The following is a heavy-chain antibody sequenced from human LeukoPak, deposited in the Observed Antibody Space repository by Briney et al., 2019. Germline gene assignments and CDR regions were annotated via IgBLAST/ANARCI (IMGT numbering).Heavy chain of an antibody. CDR2: ISAYNGNT. D-gene: IGHD6-13*01. J-gene: IGHJ3*02. CDR1: GYTFTSYG. Sequence: ASVKASCKASGYTFTSYGISWVRQAPGQGLEWMGWISAYNGNTNYAQKLQGRVTMTTDTSTSTAYMELRSLRSDDTAVYYCARDNPYSSSGDAFDIWGQGTMVTVSS. V-gene: IGHV1-18*01. CDR3: ARDNPYSSSGDAFDI.